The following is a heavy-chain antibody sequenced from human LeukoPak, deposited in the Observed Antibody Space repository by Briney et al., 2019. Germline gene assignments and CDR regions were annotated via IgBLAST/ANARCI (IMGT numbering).Heavy chain of an antibody. CDR2: ISYGESNK. J-gene: IGHJ3*02. V-gene: IGHV3-30*04. CDR3: ARVRDSSNWYVFDI. Sequence: GRSLRLSCAASGFTFSSYPMHWVRQAPGKGLEWVAVISYGESNKYYADSVKGRFTVSRDNSKNTMYLQMNSLRAEDTAVYYCARVRDSSNWYVFDIWGQGTMVTVSS. D-gene: IGHD6-13*01. CDR1: GFTFSSYP.